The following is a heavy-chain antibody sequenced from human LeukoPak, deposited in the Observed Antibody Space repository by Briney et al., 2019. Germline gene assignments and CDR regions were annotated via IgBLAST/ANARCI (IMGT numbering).Heavy chain of an antibody. Sequence: GASVKVSCKASGYTFTNYYIHWVRQAPGQGLEWMGIINPSGGSTIYAQKFQGRVTMTRDTSTSTVYMELSSLRSEDTAVYYCARDSNGGSYHGPFDYWGQGTLVTVSS. D-gene: IGHD1-26*01. J-gene: IGHJ4*02. CDR3: ARDSNGGSYHGPFDY. CDR1: GYTFTNYY. V-gene: IGHV1-46*01. CDR2: INPSGGST.